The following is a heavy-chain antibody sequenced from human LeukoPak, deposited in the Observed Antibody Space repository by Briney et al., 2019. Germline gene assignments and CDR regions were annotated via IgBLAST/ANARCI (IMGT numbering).Heavy chain of an antibody. V-gene: IGHV4-34*01. CDR1: GGSFSGYY. J-gene: IGHJ5*02. Sequence: SETLSLTCAVYGGSFSGYYCGWIRQPPGKGLEWVGEINHSGSTNNNPTLKSRVTMSVDTSKNQFSLKLSSVTAADTAVYYCARGKHCSSTSCYSGWFDPWGQGTLVTVSS. D-gene: IGHD2-2*01. CDR2: INHSGST. CDR3: ARGKHCSSTSCYSGWFDP.